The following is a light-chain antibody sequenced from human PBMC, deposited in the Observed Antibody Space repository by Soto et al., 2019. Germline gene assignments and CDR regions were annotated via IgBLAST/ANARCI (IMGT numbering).Light chain of an antibody. CDR2: GAS. CDR3: QKYNNWPAIT. V-gene: IGKV3D-15*01. CDR1: QSVSSN. Sequence: EIVMTQSPDTLSVSPGERATLSCRASQSVSSNLAWYHQKPGQAPRLLIFGASTRATGIPDRFSGSGSGTEFTLTISRLQSEDFAVYYCQKYNNWPAITFGQGTRLEIK. J-gene: IGKJ5*01.